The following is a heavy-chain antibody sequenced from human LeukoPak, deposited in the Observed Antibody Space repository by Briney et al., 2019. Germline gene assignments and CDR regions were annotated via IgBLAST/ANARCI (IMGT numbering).Heavy chain of an antibody. J-gene: IGHJ4*02. D-gene: IGHD3-3*01. CDR1: GGSISSSSYY. Sequence: KPSETLSLTCTVSGGSISSSSYYWDWIRQPPGKGLGWIGSIYYSGSTYYNPSLKSRVTISVDTSKNQFSLKLSSVTAADTAVYYCARDGKGFWSGYYLNWGQGTLATVSS. V-gene: IGHV4-39*02. CDR2: IYYSGST. CDR3: ARDGKGFWSGYYLN.